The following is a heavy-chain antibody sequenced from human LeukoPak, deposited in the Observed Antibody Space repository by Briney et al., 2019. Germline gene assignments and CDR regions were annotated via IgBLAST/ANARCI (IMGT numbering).Heavy chain of an antibody. CDR3: ARGSGYSYGLNDY. V-gene: IGHV3-33*01. D-gene: IGHD5-18*01. CDR1: GFTFSSYG. Sequence: GGSLRLSCAASGFTFSSYGLHWVRQAPGKGLEWVAVIWYDGSNKYYADSVKGRFTISRDNSKNTLYLQMNSLRAEDTAVYYCARGSGYSYGLNDYWGQGTLVTVSS. CDR2: IWYDGSNK. J-gene: IGHJ4*02.